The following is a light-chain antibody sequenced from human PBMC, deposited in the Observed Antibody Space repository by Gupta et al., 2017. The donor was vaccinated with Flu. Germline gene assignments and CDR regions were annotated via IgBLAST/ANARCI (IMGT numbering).Light chain of an antibody. V-gene: IGLV2-23*01. CDR1: SSDVGSYNL. CDR2: EGS. CDR3: CSYASSNVV. Sequence: QSALTQPASVSGSPGQSITISCTGTSSDVGSYNLVSWYQHHPDKAPKLIIYEGSKRPAVSSNRFSGSKSVNTASLTIAGVQAEDEDDYYGCSYASSNVVFGGGIKLTVL. J-gene: IGLJ2*01.